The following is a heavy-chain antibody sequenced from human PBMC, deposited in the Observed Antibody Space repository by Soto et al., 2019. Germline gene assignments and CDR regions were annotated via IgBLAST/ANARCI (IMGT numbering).Heavy chain of an antibody. CDR1: GYSFAGYW. Sequence: GESLKISCKGSGYSFAGYWIAWVRQMPGKGLELMGIIYPSDSDTRYRPSFQGQVTISADKSISSAYLQWSSLRASDTAMYYRARGGVSTRTFDYWGQGTPVTVSS. CDR3: ARGGVSTRTFDY. J-gene: IGHJ4*02. CDR2: IYPSDSDT. D-gene: IGHD3-3*01. V-gene: IGHV5-51*01.